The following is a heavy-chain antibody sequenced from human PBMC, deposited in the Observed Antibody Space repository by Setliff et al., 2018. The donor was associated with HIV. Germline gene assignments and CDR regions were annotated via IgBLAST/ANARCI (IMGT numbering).Heavy chain of an antibody. CDR1: GGSISGFY. Sequence: PSETLSLTCTVSGGSISGFYWSWVRQPAGKGLEWIGRAYISESSHYNPSLKSRVTISVDTSKDQFSLKLNSVTAADTAVYYCARGRHGLGLDVWGQGTLVTVSS. J-gene: IGHJ4*02. CDR3: ARGRHGLGLDV. CDR2: AYISESS. V-gene: IGHV4-4*07. D-gene: IGHD3-10*01.